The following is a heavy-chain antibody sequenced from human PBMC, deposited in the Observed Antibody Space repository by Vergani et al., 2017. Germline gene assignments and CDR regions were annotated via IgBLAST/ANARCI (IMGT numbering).Heavy chain of an antibody. CDR3: ARDAALQPLSGFDP. D-gene: IGHD2-2*01. Sequence: EVQLVESGGGLVKPGGSLRLSCAASGFTFSSYSMNWVRQAPGKGLEWVSSISSSSSYIYYADSVKGRFTISRDNAKNSLYLQMNSRRAEDTAVYYCARDAALQPLSGFDPWSQGTLVTVSS. V-gene: IGHV3-21*01. CDR1: GFTFSSYS. J-gene: IGHJ5*02. CDR2: ISSSSSYI.